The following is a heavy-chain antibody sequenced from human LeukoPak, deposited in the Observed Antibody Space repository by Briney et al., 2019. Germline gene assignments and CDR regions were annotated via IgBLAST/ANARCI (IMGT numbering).Heavy chain of an antibody. CDR1: GGTFSSYA. CDR2: IIPIFGTA. CDR3: ATRTYGSGSFFLRGYDP. Sequence: ASVKVSCKASGGTFSSYAISWVRQAPGQGLEWMGGIIPIFGTANYAQKFQGRVTITADESTSTAYMELSSLRSEDTAVYYCATRTYGSGSFFLRGYDPWGQGTLVTVSS. V-gene: IGHV1-69*01. J-gene: IGHJ5*02. D-gene: IGHD3-10*01.